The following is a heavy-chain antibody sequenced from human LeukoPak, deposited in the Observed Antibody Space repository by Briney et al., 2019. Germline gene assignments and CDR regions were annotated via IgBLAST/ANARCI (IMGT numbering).Heavy chain of an antibody. V-gene: IGHV3-30-3*01. D-gene: IGHD1-1*01. CDR2: ISYDGTNE. CDR3: ARGTLEIDN. Sequence: GGPLRLSCAPSGFNFRSFALQWVRQAPGEGLEWVALISYDGTNEYYAESVKGRFIISRDNSKNMLYLQMNSLRGDDTATYYCARGTLEIDNWGQGTLVTVSS. CDR1: GFNFRSFA. J-gene: IGHJ4*02.